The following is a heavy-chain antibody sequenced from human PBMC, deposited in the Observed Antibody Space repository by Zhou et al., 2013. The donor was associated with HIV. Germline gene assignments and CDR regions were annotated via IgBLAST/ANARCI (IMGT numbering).Heavy chain of an antibody. D-gene: IGHD2-2*02. CDR3: ARWRGDCSSTSCYSYYYYYMDV. V-gene: IGHV1-69*05. CDR1: GGTFSSYA. CDR2: IIPIFGTA. Sequence: QVQLVQSGAEVKKPGSSVKVSCKASGGTFSSYAISWVRQAPGQGLEWMGGIIPIFGTANYAQKFQGRVTITTDESTSTAYMELSSLRSEDTAVYYCARWRGDCSSTSCYSYYYYYMDVWGKGTNGHRLL. J-gene: IGHJ6*03.